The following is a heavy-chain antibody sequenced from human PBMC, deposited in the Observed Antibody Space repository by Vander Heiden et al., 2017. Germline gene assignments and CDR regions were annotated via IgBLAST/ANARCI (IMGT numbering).Heavy chain of an antibody. CDR3: ARRYGSGRYFDY. J-gene: IGHJ4*02. D-gene: IGHD3-10*01. V-gene: IGHV3-11*01. CDR2: MSSSGSTI. Sequence: QVQLVESGGGLVKPGGSLRLSCAASGFTFRDYYMTWIRQAPGKGLEWVSYMSSSGSTIYYADSVKGRFTISRDNAKNSLYLQMESMRAEDTAVYYFARRYGSGRYFDYWGQGTLVTVSS. CDR1: GFTFRDYY.